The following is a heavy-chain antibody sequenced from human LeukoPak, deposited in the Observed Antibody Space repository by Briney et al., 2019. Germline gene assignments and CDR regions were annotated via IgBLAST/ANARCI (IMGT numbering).Heavy chain of an antibody. V-gene: IGHV1-46*01. D-gene: IGHD3-22*01. CDR1: GYTFTSYY. Sequence: ASVKVSCKASGYTFTSYYMHWVRQAPGQGLEWMGIINPSGGSTSYAQKFQGRVTMTRDTSTSTVYMDLSRLRSEDTAVYYCARDYYYDSSGYYYSFHDAFDIWGQGTMVTVSS. J-gene: IGHJ3*02. CDR3: ARDYYYDSSGYYYSFHDAFDI. CDR2: INPSGGST.